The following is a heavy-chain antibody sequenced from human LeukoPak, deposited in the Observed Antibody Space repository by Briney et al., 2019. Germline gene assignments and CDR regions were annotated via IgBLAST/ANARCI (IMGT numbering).Heavy chain of an antibody. CDR2: TYYRSKWYN. CDR3: ARESGSGYSYGYSPREIDY. D-gene: IGHD5-18*01. V-gene: IGHV6-1*01. J-gene: IGHJ4*02. Sequence: SQTLSLTCAISGDGVSSNSAAWNWIRQSPSRGLEWLGRTYYRSKWYNDYAVSVKSRITINPDTSKNQFSLQLNSVTPEDTAVYYCARESGSGYSYGYSPREIDYWGQGTLVTVSS. CDR1: GDGVSSNSAA.